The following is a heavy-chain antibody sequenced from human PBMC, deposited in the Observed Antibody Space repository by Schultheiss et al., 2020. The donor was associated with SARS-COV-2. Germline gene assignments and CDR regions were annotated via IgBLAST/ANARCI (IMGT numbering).Heavy chain of an antibody. CDR2: ISYDGSNK. J-gene: IGHJ6*02. CDR1: GFTFSSYA. CDR3: AGWFSPVYGMDV. D-gene: IGHD3-10*01. V-gene: IGHV3-30-3*01. Sequence: GGSLRLSCAASGFTFSSYAMHWVRQAPGKGLEWVAVISYDGSNKYYADSVKGRFTISRDNSKNTLYLQMNSLRAEDTAVYYCAGWFSPVYGMDVWGQGTTVTVSS.